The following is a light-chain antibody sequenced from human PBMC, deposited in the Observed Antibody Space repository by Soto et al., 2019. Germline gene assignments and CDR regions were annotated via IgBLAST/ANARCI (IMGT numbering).Light chain of an antibody. CDR2: EAS. J-gene: IGKJ4*01. CDR3: QQRYNWPLT. CDR1: QNVDTS. Sequence: DIVLTQSPGTLSLSPGETAYLSCRASQNVDTSLAWYQQRPGRAPRLLMSEASRRAAGIPARFSGTGSGTAFTLIINSLEPEDVAVYYCQQRYNWPLTFGAGTRVEI. V-gene: IGKV3-11*01.